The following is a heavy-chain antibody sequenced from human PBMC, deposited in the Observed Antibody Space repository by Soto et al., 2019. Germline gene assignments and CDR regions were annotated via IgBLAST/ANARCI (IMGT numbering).Heavy chain of an antibody. CDR3: VRYIR. J-gene: IGHJ4*02. Sequence: EVQLVESGGGLVQPGGSLRLSCAASGFTFNNFWMYWVRQTPEKGLVWVSGINSDGTTTIYAGSVKGRFTISRDNAKNTLYLQMNSLTVEDTASYYCVRYIRWGQGTLVTVCS. CDR2: INSDGTTT. CDR1: GFTFNNFW. V-gene: IGHV3-74*01.